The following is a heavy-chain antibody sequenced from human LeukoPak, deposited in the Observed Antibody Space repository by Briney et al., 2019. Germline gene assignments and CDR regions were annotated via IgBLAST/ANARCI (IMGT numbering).Heavy chain of an antibody. D-gene: IGHD6-13*01. V-gene: IGHV4-31*03. CDR1: GGSISSGGYY. J-gene: IGHJ4*02. CDR2: IYYSGST. Sequence: PSETLSLTCTVSGGSISSGGYYWSRIRQHPGKGLEWIGYIYYSGSTYYNPSLKSRVTISVDTSKNQFSLKLSSVTAADTAVYYCARSPLVAAANDYWGQGTLVTVSS. CDR3: ARSPLVAAANDY.